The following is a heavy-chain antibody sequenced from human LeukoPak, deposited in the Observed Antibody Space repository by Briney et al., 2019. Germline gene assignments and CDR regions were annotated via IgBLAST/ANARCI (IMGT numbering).Heavy chain of an antibody. CDR1: GYTFTGYY. CDR2: INPNSGGR. V-gene: IGHV1-2*02. Sequence: ASVKVSCKASGYTFTGYYMHWVRQAPGQGLEWMGWINPNSGGRNYAQKFQGRVTMTRDTSISTAYMELSSLRSEDTAVYYCARSYSSGYYYGENDAFDIWGQGTMVTVSS. CDR3: ARSYSSGYYYGENDAFDI. J-gene: IGHJ3*02. D-gene: IGHD3-22*01.